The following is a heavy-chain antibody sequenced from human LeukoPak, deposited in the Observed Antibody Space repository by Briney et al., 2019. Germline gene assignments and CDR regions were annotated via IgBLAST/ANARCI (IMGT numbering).Heavy chain of an antibody. Sequence: RPSETLSLTCAVSGYSISSGYYGSWIRQPAGKGLEWIGRIYTSGSTNYNPSLKSRVTMSVDTSKNQFSLKLTSVTAADTAVYYCARAVEQQQRPFDYWGQGTLVTVSS. CDR2: IYTSGST. V-gene: IGHV4-4*07. D-gene: IGHD6-13*01. CDR1: GYSISSGYY. CDR3: ARAVEQQQRPFDY. J-gene: IGHJ4*02.